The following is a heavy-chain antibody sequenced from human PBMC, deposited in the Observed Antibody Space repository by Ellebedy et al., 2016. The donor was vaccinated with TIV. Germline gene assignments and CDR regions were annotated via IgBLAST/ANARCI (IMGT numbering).Heavy chain of an antibody. J-gene: IGHJ6*03. Sequence: LRLSXTVSGGSISSSSYYWSWIRQPAGKGLEWIGRIYTSGSTNYNPSLKSRVTMSVDTSKNQFSLKLSSVTAADTAVYYCARGQVKDYDFWSGLLYDYMDVWGKGTTVTVSS. D-gene: IGHD3-3*01. CDR1: GGSISSSSYY. CDR2: IYTSGST. CDR3: ARGQVKDYDFWSGLLYDYMDV. V-gene: IGHV4-61*02.